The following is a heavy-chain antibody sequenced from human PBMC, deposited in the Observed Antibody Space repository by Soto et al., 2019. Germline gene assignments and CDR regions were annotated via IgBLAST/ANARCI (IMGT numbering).Heavy chain of an antibody. CDR3: RVGGSYRYSLDY. J-gene: IGHJ4*02. CDR1: GYSFTSYW. V-gene: IGHV5-51*01. D-gene: IGHD3-16*02. Sequence: GESLKISRKGSGYSFTSYWIGWVRQVPGKGLGGMGIIYPGDSDSRYSPSFQGQVPNPADKSISTAYLQCSSLKASDTAMYYCRVGGSYRYSLDYWGQGTLVTVSS. CDR2: IYPGDSDS.